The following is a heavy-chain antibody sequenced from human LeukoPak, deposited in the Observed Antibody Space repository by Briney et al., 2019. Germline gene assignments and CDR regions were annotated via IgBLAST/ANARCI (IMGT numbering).Heavy chain of an antibody. CDR2: ISGNGVST. J-gene: IGHJ4*02. CDR3: AKGSQKIDY. CDR1: GFTFSSYA. Sequence: TGGSLRLSCATSGFTFSSYAMSWVRQGPGKGLEWVSAISGNGVSTYYADSVKGRFTISRDNSKNTMYLQMNSLRAEDTAVFYCAKGSQKIDYWGQGTLVTVSS. V-gene: IGHV3-23*01.